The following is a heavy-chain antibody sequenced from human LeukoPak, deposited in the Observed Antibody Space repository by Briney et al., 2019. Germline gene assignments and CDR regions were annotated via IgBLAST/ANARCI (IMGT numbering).Heavy chain of an antibody. CDR1: GFTFSSYS. CDR2: ISSSSSYI. Sequence: GGSLRLSCAASGFTFSSYSMNWVRQAPGKGLEWVSSISSSSSYIYYADSVKGRFTISRDNAKNSLYLQMSSLRAEDTAVYYCARGQQQLVPSDYWGQGTLVTVSS. J-gene: IGHJ4*02. D-gene: IGHD6-13*01. V-gene: IGHV3-21*01. CDR3: ARGQQQLVPSDY.